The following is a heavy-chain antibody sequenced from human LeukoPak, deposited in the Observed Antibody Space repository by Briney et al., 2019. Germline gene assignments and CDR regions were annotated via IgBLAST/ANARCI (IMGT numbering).Heavy chain of an antibody. Sequence: GGSLRLSCAASGFTFSSYGMHWVRQAPGKGLEWVAFIRYDGSNKYYADSVKGRFTISRDNSKNTLYLQMNSLRAEDMAVYYCAKDRVYDYVWGSYPIDFDYWGQGTLVTVSS. CDR2: IRYDGSNK. CDR1: GFTFSSYG. D-gene: IGHD3-16*02. J-gene: IGHJ4*02. CDR3: AKDRVYDYVWGSYPIDFDY. V-gene: IGHV3-30*02.